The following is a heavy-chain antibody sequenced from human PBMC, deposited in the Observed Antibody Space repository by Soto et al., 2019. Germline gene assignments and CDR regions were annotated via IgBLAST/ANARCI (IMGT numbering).Heavy chain of an antibody. J-gene: IGHJ6*04. CDR3: AGGRPAFFLGG. Sequence: EVQLVESGGGVVRPGGSLRLSCAASGFAFDDYGMSWVRQAPGKGLEWVSGINWNGGNTGYVDSGKGRFTISRDNAKNPPELEKERSRGRGPAFDPRAGGRPAFFLGGWGKGTPVTVSS. CDR2: INWNGGNT. D-gene: IGHD3-16*01. V-gene: IGHV3-20*01. CDR1: GFAFDDYG.